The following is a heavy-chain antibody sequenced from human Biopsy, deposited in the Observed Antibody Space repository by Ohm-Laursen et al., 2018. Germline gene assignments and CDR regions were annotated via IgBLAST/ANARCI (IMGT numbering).Heavy chain of an antibody. D-gene: IGHD2-15*01. CDR3: AKGQDLRGGAEYFQH. V-gene: IGHV1-2*02. CDR2: INPHSGTT. Sequence: ASVKVSCKPSGYTFTGQYLHWVRQVPGLGLEWMGWINPHSGTTKFAQDFQGRVTMTRDTSITTAYMELRRLRSDDTAVYYCAKGQDLRGGAEYFQHWGQGALVTVSS. CDR1: GYTFTGQY. J-gene: IGHJ1*01.